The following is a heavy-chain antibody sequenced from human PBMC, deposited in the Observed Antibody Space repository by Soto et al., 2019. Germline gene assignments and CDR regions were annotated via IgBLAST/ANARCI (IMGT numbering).Heavy chain of an antibody. CDR1: GRSISSGGYY. D-gene: IGHD2-8*01. Sequence: QVQLQESGPGLVKPSETLSFTCNVSGRSISSGGYYWSWIRQLPGKGLEWIGYIYHRGGTYYNPALKRRITISVDTSKNQFSLKMTSVTAADTAVYFCARAPGRMMNALRYYYGLDVWGQGTTVTVSS. CDR3: ARAPGRMMNALRYYYGLDV. V-gene: IGHV4-31*02. CDR2: IYHRGGT. J-gene: IGHJ6*02.